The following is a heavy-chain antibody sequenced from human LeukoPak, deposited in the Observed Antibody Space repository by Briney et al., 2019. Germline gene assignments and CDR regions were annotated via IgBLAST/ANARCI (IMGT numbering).Heavy chain of an antibody. J-gene: IGHJ4*02. CDR2: IYYSGST. CDR3: ARERILPYYFDY. V-gene: IGHV4-39*07. D-gene: IGHD2-15*01. Sequence: SETLSLTCTVSGGSISSNNYYWGWIRQPPAKGLEWIGNIYYSGSTYYNPSLKSRVTISVDTSKNQFSLKLSSVTAADTAVYYCARERILPYYFDYWGQGTLVTVSS. CDR1: GGSISSNNYY.